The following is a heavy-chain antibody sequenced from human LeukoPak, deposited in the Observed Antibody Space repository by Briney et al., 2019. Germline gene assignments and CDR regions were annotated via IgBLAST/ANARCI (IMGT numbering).Heavy chain of an antibody. CDR1: GFPFSNAW. J-gene: IGHJ4*02. D-gene: IGHD5-12*01. CDR2: IKSKTDDGTI. Sequence: GGSLRLSCAASGFPFSNAWVSWVRQAPGKGLEWVGRIKSKTDDGTIDYAAPVKGRFTISRDDSKNTLYLQMKSLKTEARAAYYGTTYLRATDFDYWGQGTLVTVSS. V-gene: IGHV3-15*01. CDR3: TTYLRATDFDY.